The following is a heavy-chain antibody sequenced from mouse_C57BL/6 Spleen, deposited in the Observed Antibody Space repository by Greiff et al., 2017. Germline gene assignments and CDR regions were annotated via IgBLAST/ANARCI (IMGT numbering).Heavy chain of an antibody. J-gene: IGHJ4*01. V-gene: IGHV5-17*01. Sequence: EVKVVESGGGLVKPGGSLKLSCAASGFTFSDYGMHWVRQAPEKGLEWVAYISSGSSTIYYADTVKGRFTISRDNAKNTLFLQMTSLRSEDTAMYYCARGSPYYYAMDYWGQGTSVTVSS. CDR3: ARGSPYYYAMDY. CDR2: ISSGSSTI. CDR1: GFTFSDYG.